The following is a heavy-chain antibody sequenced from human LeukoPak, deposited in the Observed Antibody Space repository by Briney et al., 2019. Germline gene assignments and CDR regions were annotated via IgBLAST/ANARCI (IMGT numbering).Heavy chain of an antibody. J-gene: IGHJ6*03. D-gene: IGHD2-15*01. CDR1: GGTFSSYA. V-gene: IGHV1-69*05. Sequence: ASVKVSCKASGGTFSSYAISWVRQAPGQGLEWMGGIIPIFGTANYAQKFQGRVTITTDESTSTAYMELSSLRSEDTAVYYCARVVDHYYYMDVWGKGTTVTVSS. CDR3: ARVVDHYYYMDV. CDR2: IIPIFGTA.